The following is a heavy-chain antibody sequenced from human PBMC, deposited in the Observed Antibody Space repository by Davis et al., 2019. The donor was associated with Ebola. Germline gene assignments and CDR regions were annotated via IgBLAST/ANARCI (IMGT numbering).Heavy chain of an antibody. CDR1: GGSFSDSY. V-gene: IGHV4-34*01. J-gene: IGHJ4*02. Sequence: PSETLSLTCAVYGGSFSDSYWTWIRQPPGKGLEWIGEINDSGVANYNPSLKSRLTISGDTSKKQLSLKLSSVTAADTAVYYCARGLGRAARPGTYWGQGTLVTVSS. CDR3: ARGLGRAARPGTY. D-gene: IGHD6-6*01. CDR2: INDSGVA.